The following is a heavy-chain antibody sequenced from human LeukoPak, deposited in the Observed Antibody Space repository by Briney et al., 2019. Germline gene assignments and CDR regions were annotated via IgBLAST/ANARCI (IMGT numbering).Heavy chain of an antibody. CDR1: GYTLTELS. J-gene: IGHJ5*02. Sequence: ASVKVSCKVSGYTLTELSMHWVRQAPGKGLEWMGGFDPEYGETIYAQKFQGRVTKTEDTSTDTAYMELSSLRSEDTAVYYCATASSDGSGSYYKAVNWFDPWGQGTLVTVSS. CDR3: ATASSDGSGSYYKAVNWFDP. V-gene: IGHV1-24*01. CDR2: FDPEYGET. D-gene: IGHD3-10*01.